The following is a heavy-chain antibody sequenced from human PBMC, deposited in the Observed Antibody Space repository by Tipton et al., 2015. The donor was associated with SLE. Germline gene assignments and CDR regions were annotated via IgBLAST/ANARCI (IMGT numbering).Heavy chain of an antibody. V-gene: IGHV4-59*01. CDR3: ARGVSFDS. CDR1: GGAISSYY. CDR2: IYHTGST. J-gene: IGHJ4*02. Sequence: TLSLTCTVSGGAISSYYWSWIRQPPGRGLEWIGYIYHTGSTIYNPSFRSPATISVDMSKNQFSLSLSSVTAADTAVYYCARGVSFDSWGPGTLVTVSS.